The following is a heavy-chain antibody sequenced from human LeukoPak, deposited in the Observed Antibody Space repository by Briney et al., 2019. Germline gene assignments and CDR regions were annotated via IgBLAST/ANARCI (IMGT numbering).Heavy chain of an antibody. V-gene: IGHV3-7*01. CDR3: ARRYGDYDSAYRPFDY. J-gene: IGHJ4*02. CDR1: GFTFTIYW. Sequence: PGGSLRLSCAASGFTFTIYWMSWVRQAPGKGLEWVANIKQDGSERHYVDAVKGRFTISRDNAKNSLYLQMNSLRAEDTAVYYCARRYGDYDSAYRPFDYWGQGTLVTVSS. CDR2: IKQDGSER. D-gene: IGHD4-17*01.